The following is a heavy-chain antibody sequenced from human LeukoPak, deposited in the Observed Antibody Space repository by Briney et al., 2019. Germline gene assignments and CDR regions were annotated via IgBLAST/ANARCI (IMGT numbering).Heavy chain of an antibody. J-gene: IGHJ1*01. Sequence: PGGSLRLSCAASGFTFSSYSMNWVRQAPGKGLEWISYISSSTSTIYYADSVKGRFTISGDNAKNSLYLQMNSLRDEDTAVYCCARAQYYDSSGYYYEDYFQHWGQGTLVTVSS. V-gene: IGHV3-48*02. CDR2: ISSSTSTI. D-gene: IGHD3-22*01. CDR3: ARAQYYDSSGYYYEDYFQH. CDR1: GFTFSSYS.